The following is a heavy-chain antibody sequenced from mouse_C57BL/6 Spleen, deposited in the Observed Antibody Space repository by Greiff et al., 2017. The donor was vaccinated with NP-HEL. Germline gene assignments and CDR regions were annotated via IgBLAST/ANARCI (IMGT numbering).Heavy chain of an antibody. J-gene: IGHJ4*01. CDR2: IDPSDSYT. D-gene: IGHD2-1*01. CDR1: GYTFTSYW. CDR3: ARTPLYDGNSSLYAMDY. Sequence: VQLQQSGAELVKPGASVKLSCKASGYTFTSYWMQWVKQRPGQGLEWIGEIDPSDSYTNNNQKFKGTATLTVDTSSSTAYLQLSSLTAEDSAVYYCARTPLYDGNSSLYAMDYWGQGTSVTVSS. V-gene: IGHV1-50*01.